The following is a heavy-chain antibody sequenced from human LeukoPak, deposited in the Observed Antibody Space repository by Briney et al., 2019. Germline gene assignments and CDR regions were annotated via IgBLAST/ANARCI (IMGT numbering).Heavy chain of an antibody. CDR3: ARSNFWSGYDV. D-gene: IGHD3-3*01. Sequence: PGGSLRLSCAASGFTFSSYAMSWVRQAPGKGLEWVANIKQDGSEKYYVDSVKGRFTISRDNAKNSLFLQMNSLRAEDTAVYYCARSNFWSGYDVWGQGTTVTVSS. CDR2: IKQDGSEK. CDR1: GFTFSSYA. V-gene: IGHV3-7*01. J-gene: IGHJ6*02.